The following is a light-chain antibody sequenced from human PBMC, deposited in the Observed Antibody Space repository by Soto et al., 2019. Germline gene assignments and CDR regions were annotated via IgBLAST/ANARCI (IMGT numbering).Light chain of an antibody. Sequence: EIVLTQSPGTLSLSPGERVTLSCRASQTVSSSYLAWYQQKPGQAPRLLIYGASRRATGIPDRFSGSGSGKDFTLTISRLEPEDFAVYFCQQYGGSPQTFGQGTKLEIK. J-gene: IGKJ2*01. CDR3: QQYGGSPQT. CDR1: QTVSSSY. V-gene: IGKV3-20*01. CDR2: GAS.